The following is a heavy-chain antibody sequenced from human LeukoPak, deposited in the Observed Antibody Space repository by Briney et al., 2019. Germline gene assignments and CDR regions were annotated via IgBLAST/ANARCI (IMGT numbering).Heavy chain of an antibody. D-gene: IGHD3-16*02. CDR2: ISSSSSYI. V-gene: IGHV3-21*04. CDR3: AKGWGSYRGDFIDY. CDR1: GFTFSNYN. J-gene: IGHJ4*02. Sequence: GGSLRLSCVASGFTFSNYNMNWVRQAPGKGLEWVSSISSSSSYIYYADSVKGRFTISRDNAKNSLYLQMNSLRAEDTAVYYCAKGWGSYRGDFIDYWGQGTLVTVSS.